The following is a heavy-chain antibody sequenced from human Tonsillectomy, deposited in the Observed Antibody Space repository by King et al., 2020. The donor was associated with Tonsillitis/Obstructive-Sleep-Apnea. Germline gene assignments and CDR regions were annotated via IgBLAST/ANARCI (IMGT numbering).Heavy chain of an antibody. CDR1: GFTFSTYE. J-gene: IGHJ2*01. Sequence: VQLVESGGGLVQPGGSLRLSCAASGFTFSTYEMNWVRQAPGKGLEWVSYISSSGSTIYYADSVKGRFTISRDNAKNSLYLLMNSLRAEDTAVYYCARDSLGWYFDLWGRGTLVSVSS. D-gene: IGHD5-12*01. CDR3: ARDSLGWYFDL. CDR2: ISSSGSTI. V-gene: IGHV3-48*03.